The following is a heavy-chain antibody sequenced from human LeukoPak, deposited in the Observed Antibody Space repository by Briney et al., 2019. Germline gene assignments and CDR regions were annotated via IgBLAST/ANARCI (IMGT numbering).Heavy chain of an antibody. V-gene: IGHV4-4*02. CDR1: GASMSSSNW. CDR3: ARGDPTPYNWFDP. J-gene: IGHJ5*02. Sequence: KTSGTLSLTCAVSGASMSSSNWWSWVRQPPGKGLEWIGEIYHSGSTNYNPSLKSRVTISVDTSKNQFSLKLSSVTAADTAVYYSARGDPTPYNWFDPWGQGTLVTVSS. D-gene: IGHD2-21*02. CDR2: IYHSGST.